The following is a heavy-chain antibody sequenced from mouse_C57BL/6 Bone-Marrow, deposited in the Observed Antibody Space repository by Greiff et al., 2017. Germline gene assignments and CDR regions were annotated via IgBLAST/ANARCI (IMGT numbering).Heavy chain of an antibody. V-gene: IGHV1-26*01. CDR1: GYTFTDYY. Sequence: VQLQQSGPELVKPGASVKISCKASGYTFTDYYMNWVKQSHGKSLEWIGDINPNNGGTSYNQKFKGKATLTVDKSSSTAYMELRSLTSEDSAVYYCARCDYDESYFDYWGQGTTLTVSS. J-gene: IGHJ2*01. CDR3: ARCDYDESYFDY. D-gene: IGHD2-4*01. CDR2: INPNNGGT.